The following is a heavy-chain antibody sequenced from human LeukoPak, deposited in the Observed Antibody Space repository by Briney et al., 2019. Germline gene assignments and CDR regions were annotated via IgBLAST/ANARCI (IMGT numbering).Heavy chain of an antibody. CDR1: GFTFSSYW. Sequence: PGGSLRLSCAASGFTFSSYWMHWVRQAPGKGLVWVSRINSDGSSTAYADSVKGRFTISRDNAKNTLCLQMNSLRAEDTAVYYCTRSLSGYDYSPDYWGQGTLVTVSS. D-gene: IGHD6-25*01. CDR3: TRSLSGYDYSPDY. V-gene: IGHV3-74*03. CDR2: INSDGSST. J-gene: IGHJ4*02.